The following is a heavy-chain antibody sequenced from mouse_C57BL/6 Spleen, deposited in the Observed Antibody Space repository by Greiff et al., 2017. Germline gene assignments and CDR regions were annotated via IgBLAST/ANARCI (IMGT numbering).Heavy chain of an antibody. D-gene: IGHD1-1*01. V-gene: IGHV14-3*01. CDR1: GFNIKNTY. Sequence: VQLKESVAELVRPGASVKLSCTASGFNIKNTYMHWVKQRPEQGLEWIGRIDPANGNTKYAPKFQGKATITADTSSNTAYLQLSSLTSEDTAIYYCARDYYYGSLYYAMDYWGQGTSVTVSS. CDR2: IDPANGNT. CDR3: ARDYYYGSLYYAMDY. J-gene: IGHJ4*01.